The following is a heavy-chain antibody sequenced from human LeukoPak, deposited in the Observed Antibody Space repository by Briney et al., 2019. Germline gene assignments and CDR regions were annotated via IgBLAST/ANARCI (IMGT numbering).Heavy chain of an antibody. CDR2: ISGSGGST. CDR1: GFTFSSYA. D-gene: IGHD1-26*01. V-gene: IGHV3-23*01. J-gene: IGHJ4*02. Sequence: GGSLRLSCAASGFTFSSYAMTWVRQAPGKGLEWVSAISGSGGSTYYADSVKGRFTISRDNSDNTLYLQMYSLRAEDTAVYYCAKDRGGSYFDFDYWGRGTLVTVSS. CDR3: AKDRGGSYFDFDY.